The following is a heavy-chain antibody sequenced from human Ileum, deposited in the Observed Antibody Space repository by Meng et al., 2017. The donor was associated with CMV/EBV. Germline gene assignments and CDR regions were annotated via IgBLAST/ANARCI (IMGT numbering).Heavy chain of an antibody. Sequence: SYAISWVRQAPGQGLEWMGGIIPIFGTANYAQKFQGRVTITTDESTSTAYMELSSPRSEDTAVYYCARGPAVATIGGDWYYYGMDVWGQGTTVTVSS. V-gene: IGHV1-69*05. CDR1: SYA. CDR3: ARGPAVATIGGDWYYYGMDV. D-gene: IGHD5-12*01. J-gene: IGHJ6*02. CDR2: IIPIFGTA.